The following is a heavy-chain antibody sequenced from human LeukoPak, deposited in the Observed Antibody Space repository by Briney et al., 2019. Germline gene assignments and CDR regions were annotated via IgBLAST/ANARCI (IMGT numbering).Heavy chain of an antibody. Sequence: PGGSLRLSCAASGFTFSSYAMSWVRQAPGKGLEWVSAISGSGDNTYYADSVEGRLTISRDNSKNTLYLHMNSLRAEDTAVYYCTRDQTPYYWGQGTLVTVSS. J-gene: IGHJ4*02. V-gene: IGHV3-23*01. CDR2: ISGSGDNT. CDR3: TRDQTPYY. CDR1: GFTFSSYA.